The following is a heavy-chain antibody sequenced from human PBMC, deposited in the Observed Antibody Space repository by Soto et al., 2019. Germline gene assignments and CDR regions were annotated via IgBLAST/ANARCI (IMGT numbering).Heavy chain of an antibody. D-gene: IGHD1-26*01. CDR2: ISSSSSTI. V-gene: IGHV3-48*02. Sequence: GGSLILSCASSGFTFSIYSMNWVRQAPGKGLEWVSYISSSSSTIYYADSVKGRFTISRDNAKDSLYLQMNSLRDEDTAVYYCARDLPIVGDTYYGMDVWGQGTPVTVSS. CDR1: GFTFSIYS. CDR3: ARDLPIVGDTYYGMDV. J-gene: IGHJ6*01.